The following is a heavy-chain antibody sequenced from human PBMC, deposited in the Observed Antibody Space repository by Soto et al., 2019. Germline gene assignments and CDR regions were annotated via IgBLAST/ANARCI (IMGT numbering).Heavy chain of an antibody. CDR2: INAGNGNT. V-gene: IGHV1-3*01. CDR3: ARGLRYGEYYYMDV. CDR1: GYIFTNYA. D-gene: IGHD4-17*01. Sequence: AASVKVSCKASGYIFTNYAIHWVRQAPGQRLEWMGWINAGNGNTQYSQKFQGRVTITSDTYTSTAYMELSSLRSEDTAEYYCARGLRYGEYYYMDVWGKGTTVTVSS. J-gene: IGHJ6*03.